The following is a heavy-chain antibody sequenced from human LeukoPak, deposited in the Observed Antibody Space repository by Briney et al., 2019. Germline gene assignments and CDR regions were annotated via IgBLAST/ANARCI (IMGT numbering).Heavy chain of an antibody. V-gene: IGHV3-30*02. D-gene: IGHD1-26*01. Sequence: GGSLRLSCATSGFTFSSYGMHWVRQAPGKGLEWVAFIRNDGSNEYYEDSVKGRFTISRDNSKNTVYLEMNSPRTEDTAVYYCANSRSGSYYPPPFDYWGQGTLVTISS. CDR2: IRNDGSNE. CDR1: GFTFSSYG. J-gene: IGHJ4*02. CDR3: ANSRSGSYYPPPFDY.